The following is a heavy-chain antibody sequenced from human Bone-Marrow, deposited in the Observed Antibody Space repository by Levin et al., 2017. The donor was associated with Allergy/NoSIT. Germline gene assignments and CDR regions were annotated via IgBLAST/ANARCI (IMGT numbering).Heavy chain of an antibody. D-gene: IGHD6-19*01. CDR2: MFHTGST. CDR3: ARGGGQWLTYYYMDV. CDR1: GGSITSYY. J-gene: IGHJ6*03. Sequence: TAGGSLRLSCAVSGGSITSYYWSWIRQPPGKGLEWIGYMFHTGSTHYNPSLKSRVTISVDTSKNQFSLKLTSVTAADTAVYYCARGGGQWLTYYYMDVWGKGTTVTVSS. V-gene: IGHV4-59*01.